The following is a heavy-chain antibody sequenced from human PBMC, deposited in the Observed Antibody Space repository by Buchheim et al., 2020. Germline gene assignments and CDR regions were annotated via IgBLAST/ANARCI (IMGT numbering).Heavy chain of an antibody. CDR2: ISGSGGST. CDR3: AKGQRWDGYCSGGSCYIVDY. Sequence: EVQLLESGGGLVQPGGSLRLSCAASGFTFSSYAMSWVRQAPGKGLEWVSAISGSGGSTYYADSVQGRFTISRANSKNTLYLQMNSLRAEDTAVYYCAKGQRWDGYCSGGSCYIVDYWGQGTL. V-gene: IGHV3-23*01. D-gene: IGHD2-15*01. J-gene: IGHJ4*02. CDR1: GFTFSSYA.